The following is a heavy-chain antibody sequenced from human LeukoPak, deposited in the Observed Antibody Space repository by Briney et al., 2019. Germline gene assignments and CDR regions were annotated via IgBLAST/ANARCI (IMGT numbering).Heavy chain of an antibody. V-gene: IGHV3-30*18. D-gene: IGHD3-22*01. CDR1: GFTFSSYG. CDR3: AKDRLYYYDSSGQILYG. Sequence: GGSLRLSCAASGFTFSSYGMHWVRQAPGKGLEWVAVISYDGSNKYYADSVKGRFTISRDNSKNTLYLQMNSLRAEDTAVYYCAKDRLYYYDSSGQILYGWGQGTLVTVSS. J-gene: IGHJ4*02. CDR2: ISYDGSNK.